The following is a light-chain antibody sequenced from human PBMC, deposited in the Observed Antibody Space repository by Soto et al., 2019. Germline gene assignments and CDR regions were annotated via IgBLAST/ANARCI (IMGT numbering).Light chain of an antibody. V-gene: IGLV2-18*02. J-gene: IGLJ1*01. CDR1: SSDVGSYNR. CDR2: EVS. CDR3: SSYTSSSTYV. Sequence: QSALAQPPSVSGSPGQSVTISCTGTSSDVGSYNRVSWYQQSPGTAPKLMIYEVSNRPSGVPDRFSGSKSGNTASLTISGLQAEDEADYYCSSYTSSSTYVFGTGTKVT.